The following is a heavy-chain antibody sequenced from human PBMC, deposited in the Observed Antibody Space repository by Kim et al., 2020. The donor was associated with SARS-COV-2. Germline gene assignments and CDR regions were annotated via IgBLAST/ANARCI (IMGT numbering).Heavy chain of an antibody. CDR3: ARDPLYPRDSGAFDI. Sequence: ASVKVSCKASGYTFTSYYMHWVRQAPGQGLEWMGIINPSGGSTSYAQKFQGRVTMTRDTSTSTVYMELSSLRSEDTAVYYCARDPLYPRDSGAFDIWGQGTMVTVSS. V-gene: IGHV1-46*01. CDR1: GYTFTSYY. D-gene: IGHD3-3*01. J-gene: IGHJ3*02. CDR2: INPSGGST.